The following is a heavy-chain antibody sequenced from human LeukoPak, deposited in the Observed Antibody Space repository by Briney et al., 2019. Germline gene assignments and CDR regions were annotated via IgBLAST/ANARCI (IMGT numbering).Heavy chain of an antibody. V-gene: IGHV1-69*13. D-gene: IGHD3-10*01. Sequence: ASVKVSCKASGGTFSSYAISWVRQAPGQGLEWMGGIIPIFGTANYAQKFQGRVTITADESTSTAYMELSSLRSEDTAVYYCANRITMVRGAKPNNWFDPWGQGTLVTVSS. CDR3: ANRITMVRGAKPNNWFDP. J-gene: IGHJ5*02. CDR1: GGTFSSYA. CDR2: IIPIFGTA.